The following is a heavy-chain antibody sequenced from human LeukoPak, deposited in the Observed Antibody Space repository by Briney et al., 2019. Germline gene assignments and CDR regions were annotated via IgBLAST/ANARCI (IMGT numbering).Heavy chain of an antibody. CDR2: IYYSGST. Sequence: PPETLSLTCTVPGGSISSYYWSWIRQPPGKGLEWIGYIYYSGSTNYNPSLKSRVTIFVDSSKNQFSLKLISVTAADTAVYYCARAGYSYGTCYYYYYMDVWGKGTTVTVSS. CDR3: ARAGYSYGTCYYYYYMDV. V-gene: IGHV4-59*01. J-gene: IGHJ6*03. CDR1: GGSISSYY. D-gene: IGHD5-18*01.